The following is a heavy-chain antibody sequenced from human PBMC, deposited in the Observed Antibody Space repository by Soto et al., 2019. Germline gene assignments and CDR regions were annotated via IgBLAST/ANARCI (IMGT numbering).Heavy chain of an antibody. J-gene: IGHJ3*02. Sequence: KTLVASVKVSCKASGYTFTSYGISWVRQAPGQGLEWMGWISAYNGNTNYAQKLQGRVTMTTDTSTSTAYMGLRSLRSDDTAVYYCARDGESAEDAFDIWGQGTMVTVSS. CDR3: ARDGESAEDAFDI. CDR1: GYTFTSYG. CDR2: ISAYNGNT. V-gene: IGHV1-18*01. D-gene: IGHD3-3*01.